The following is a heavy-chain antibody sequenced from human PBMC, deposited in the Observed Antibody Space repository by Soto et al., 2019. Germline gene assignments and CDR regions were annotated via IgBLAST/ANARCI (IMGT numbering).Heavy chain of an antibody. Sequence: QVQLVESGGGVVQPGRSLRLSCAASGFTFSSYGMHWVRQAPGKGLEWVAVIWYDGSNKYYADSVKGRFTISRDNSKNTLYLQMNSPRAEDTAVYYCARDRGSTNWFDPWGQGTLVTVSS. CDR3: ARDRGSTNWFDP. J-gene: IGHJ5*02. CDR2: IWYDGSNK. V-gene: IGHV3-33*01. CDR1: GFTFSSYG. D-gene: IGHD1-26*01.